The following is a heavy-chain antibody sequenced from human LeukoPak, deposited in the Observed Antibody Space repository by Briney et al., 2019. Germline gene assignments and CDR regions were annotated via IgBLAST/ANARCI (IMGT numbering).Heavy chain of an antibody. J-gene: IGHJ4*02. D-gene: IGHD3-16*02. Sequence: GASVKVSCKASGYTFTSYDINWVRQATGQGLEWMGWMNPNSGNTGYAQKFQGRVTITRNTSISTAYMKLSSLRSDDTAVYYCARDMSAHYDYVWGSYRYWGQGTLVTVSS. V-gene: IGHV1-8*03. CDR1: GYTFTSYD. CDR3: ARDMSAHYDYVWGSYRY. CDR2: MNPNSGNT.